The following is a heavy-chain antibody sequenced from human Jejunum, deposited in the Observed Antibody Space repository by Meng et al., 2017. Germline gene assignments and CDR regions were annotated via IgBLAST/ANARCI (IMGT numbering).Heavy chain of an antibody. J-gene: IGHJ4*02. Sequence: SLKISCAGSGFTFSSYEMSWVRQAPGKGLEWVSYINRSGGDIKYAESVKGRFTISRDNAKNTLYLQMDRLRAEDTAVYYCASLVVREEGECWGQGTLVTVSS. CDR2: INRSGGDI. CDR3: ASLVVREEGEC. CDR1: GFTFSSYE. D-gene: IGHD3-10*01. V-gene: IGHV3-48*03.